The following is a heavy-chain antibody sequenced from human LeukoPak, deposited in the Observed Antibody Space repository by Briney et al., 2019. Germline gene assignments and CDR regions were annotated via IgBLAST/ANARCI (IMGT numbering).Heavy chain of an antibody. J-gene: IGHJ3*02. CDR2: IIASGGRT. D-gene: IGHD4-17*01. CDR3: ARDPNGDYIGTFDI. Sequence: PEGSLRLSCATSQFKFNNFALTWVRQAPGKGLEWVSSIIASGGRTQYADSVQGRFTISRDNSKNTLYLQMNSLRAEDTAVYYCARDPNGDYIGTFDIWGQGTMVTASS. CDR1: QFKFNNFA. V-gene: IGHV3-23*01.